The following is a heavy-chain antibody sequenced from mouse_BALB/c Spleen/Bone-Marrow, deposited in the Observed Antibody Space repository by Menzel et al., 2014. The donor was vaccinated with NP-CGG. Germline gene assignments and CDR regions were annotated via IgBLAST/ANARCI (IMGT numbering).Heavy chain of an antibody. J-gene: IGHJ2*01. CDR2: INPSSGYT. V-gene: IGHV1-4*01. D-gene: IGHD1-2*01. Sequence: VKLMESGAELARPGASVKMSCKASGYTFTSYTMHWVKQRPGQGLEWIGYINPSSGYTNYNQKFKDKATLTADKSSSTAYMQLSSLTSEDSAVYYCARFITTATEYFDYWGQGTTLTVSS. CDR1: GYTFTSYT. CDR3: ARFITTATEYFDY.